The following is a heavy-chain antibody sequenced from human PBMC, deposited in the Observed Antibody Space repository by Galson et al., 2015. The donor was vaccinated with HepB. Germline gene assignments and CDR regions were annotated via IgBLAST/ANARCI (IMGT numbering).Heavy chain of an antibody. Sequence: SVKVSCKASGYTFTSYGISWVRQAPGQGLEWMGWISAYNGNTNYAQKLQGRVTMTTDTSTSTAYMELRSLRSDDTAVYYCAGRCRDGCKDYFDYWGQGTLVTVSS. J-gene: IGHJ4*02. CDR3: AGRCRDGCKDYFDY. V-gene: IGHV1-18*04. CDR1: GYTFTSYG. CDR2: ISAYNGNT. D-gene: IGHD5-24*01.